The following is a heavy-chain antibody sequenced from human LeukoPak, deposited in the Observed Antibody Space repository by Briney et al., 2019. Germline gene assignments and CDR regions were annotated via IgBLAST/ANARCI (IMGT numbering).Heavy chain of an antibody. V-gene: IGHV4-34*01. CDR1: GGSISSYY. CDR3: ARNLGYYDSSGYFDY. D-gene: IGHD3-22*01. Sequence: SETLSLTCTVSGGSISSYYWSWIRQPPGKGLEWIGEINHSGSTNYNPSLKSRVTISVDTSENQFSLKLSSVTAADTAVYYCARNLGYYDSSGYFDYWGQGTLVTVSS. CDR2: INHSGST. J-gene: IGHJ4*02.